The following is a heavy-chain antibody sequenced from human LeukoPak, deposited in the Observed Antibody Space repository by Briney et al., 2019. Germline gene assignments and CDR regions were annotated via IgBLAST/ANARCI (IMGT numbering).Heavy chain of an antibody. Sequence: GSLRLSCAASGFTFSSYAMSWVRQAPGKGLEWIGEINHSGSTNYNPSLKSRVTISIDTSKNQFSLKLSSVTAADTAVYYCARDSVSTYHFDYWGQGTLVTVSS. CDR1: GFTFSSYA. D-gene: IGHD5/OR15-5a*01. V-gene: IGHV4-34*01. CDR2: INHSGST. J-gene: IGHJ4*02. CDR3: ARDSVSTYHFDY.